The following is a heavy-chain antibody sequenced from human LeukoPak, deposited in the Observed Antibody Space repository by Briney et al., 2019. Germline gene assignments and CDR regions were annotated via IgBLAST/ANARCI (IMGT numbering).Heavy chain of an antibody. CDR2: INRDGSEK. J-gene: IGHJ4*02. Sequence: GGSLRLSCAASGILVSSNDMSWVRQAPGKGLEWVANINRDGSEKNYVDSVKGRFTVSRDNAKNSLYLQMNSLRAEDTAVYYCALEILDYWGQGTLVTVSS. CDR1: GILVSSND. V-gene: IGHV3-7*01. D-gene: IGHD2/OR15-2a*01. CDR3: ALEILDY.